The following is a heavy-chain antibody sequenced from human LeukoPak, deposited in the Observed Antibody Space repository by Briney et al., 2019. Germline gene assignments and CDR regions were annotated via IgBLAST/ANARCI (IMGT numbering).Heavy chain of an antibody. CDR3: AKDRCSNGIGCLYYYMDV. V-gene: IGHV3-30*02. D-gene: IGHD2-8*01. Sequence: GGSLRLSCAASGFTVSSNYMSWVRQAPGKGLEWVAYIQYDGSNQQYADSVKGRFIISRDRSKNIPYLQMNSLRAEDTAVYYCAKDRCSNGIGCLYYYMDVWGKGTTVTISS. CDR2: IQYDGSNQ. J-gene: IGHJ6*03. CDR1: GFTVSSNY.